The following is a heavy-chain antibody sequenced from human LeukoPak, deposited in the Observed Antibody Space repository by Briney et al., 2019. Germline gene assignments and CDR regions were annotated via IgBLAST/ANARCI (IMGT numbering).Heavy chain of an antibody. Sequence: SETLSLTCTVSGGSISSSSYYWGWIRQPPGKGLEWIGSIYYSGSTYYNPSLKSRVTISVDTSKNQLSLKLSSVTAADTAVYYCARSYYYDSSGSYYFDYWGQGTLVTVSS. J-gene: IGHJ4*02. V-gene: IGHV4-39*07. CDR1: GGSISSSSYY. CDR2: IYYSGST. D-gene: IGHD3-22*01. CDR3: ARSYYYDSSGSYYFDY.